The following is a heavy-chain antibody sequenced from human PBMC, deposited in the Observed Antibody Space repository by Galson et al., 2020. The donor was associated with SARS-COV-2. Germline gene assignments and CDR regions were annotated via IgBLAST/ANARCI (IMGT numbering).Heavy chain of an antibody. CDR1: GGSISGCGYY. J-gene: IGHJ6*01. V-gene: IGHV4-31*03. CDR3: ARGKSGLADGMDV. Sequence: ETSETLSLTCTVSGGSISGCGYYWIWIRQHPGKGLDWIGYIYYTGTAYYNSSLQSRVTISVDTSKNQFSLKMNSMTAADTGVYYCARGKSGLADGMDVWRQGTTITVCS. D-gene: IGHD3-3*01. CDR2: IYYTGTA.